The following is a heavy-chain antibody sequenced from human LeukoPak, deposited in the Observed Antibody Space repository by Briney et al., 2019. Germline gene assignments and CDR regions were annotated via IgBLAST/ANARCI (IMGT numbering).Heavy chain of an antibody. V-gene: IGHV3-74*01. Sequence: GGSLRLSCAASGFTFSSAWMHWVRQTPGKGLVWVSRINSDGSSTNYADSVKGRFTISRDNVKNMVNLQMNSLRAEDTAIYYCTRDYSYAMAVWGQGTTVTVSS. CDR2: INSDGSST. J-gene: IGHJ6*02. CDR3: TRDYSYAMAV. CDR1: GFTFSSAW. D-gene: IGHD2-21*01.